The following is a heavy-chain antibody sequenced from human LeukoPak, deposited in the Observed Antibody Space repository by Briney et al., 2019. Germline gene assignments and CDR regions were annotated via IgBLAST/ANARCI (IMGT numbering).Heavy chain of an antibody. CDR1: GFTFRSYA. CDR2: ISGSGGST. D-gene: IGHD4/OR15-4a*01. J-gene: IGHJ4*02. V-gene: IGHV3-23*01. CDR3: AKGPRHKLEANANY. Sequence: GGSLRLSCAVSGFTFRSYAMSWVRQAPGEGLEWLSGISGSGGSTYYADSVKGRFTISRDNSKNTLYLEMNSLRVEDTAVYYCAKGPRHKLEANANYWGQGTLITVSS.